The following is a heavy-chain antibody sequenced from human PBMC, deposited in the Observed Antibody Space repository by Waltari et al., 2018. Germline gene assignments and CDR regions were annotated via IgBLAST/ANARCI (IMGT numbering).Heavy chain of an antibody. Sequence: EVQLLESGGGSLQPGGSLRLSCGASGFPFSNYAMSWVRQAPGKGLEWVSAISGSAKTYYADSGRGLFTISRDNSKNTLFLHINDLRAEDTAIYYCAKDWGESGDWRQLPIFDYWGQGTLVTVSS. CDR3: AKDWGESGDWRQLPIFDY. CDR2: ISGSAKT. J-gene: IGHJ4*02. D-gene: IGHD2-21*02. V-gene: IGHV3-23*01. CDR1: GFPFSNYA.